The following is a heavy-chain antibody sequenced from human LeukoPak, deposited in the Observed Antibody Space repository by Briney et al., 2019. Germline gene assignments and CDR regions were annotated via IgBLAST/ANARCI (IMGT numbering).Heavy chain of an antibody. CDR2: IRQDGSEK. CDR3: ARAGYYGDDAFDL. CDR1: GFTICSYW. Sequence: GGSLRLSCAVSGFTICSYWMSWVRQAPGKGLEWVANIRQDGSEKYYVDSVKGRLTISRDNAKNSLYLQMNSLRAEDTGIYYCARAGYYGDDAFDLWGRGTMVTVSS. D-gene: IGHD2/OR15-2a*01. V-gene: IGHV3-7*01. J-gene: IGHJ3*01.